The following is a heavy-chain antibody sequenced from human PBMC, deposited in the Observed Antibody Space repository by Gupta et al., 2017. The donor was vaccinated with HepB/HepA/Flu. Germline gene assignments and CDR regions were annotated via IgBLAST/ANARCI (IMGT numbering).Heavy chain of an antibody. D-gene: IGHD3-9*01. CDR2: INHSGST. CDR1: GGSFSGYY. Sequence: QVQLQQWGAGLLKPSETLSLTCAVYGGSFSGYYWSWIRQPPGRGLEWIGEINHSGSTNYKSSLRSRITISGDRSKNQFSLKLMSVTAADTAVYYCARSVPSNFDWLLGQYNAYGMDVWGQGTTVTVSS. J-gene: IGHJ6*02. V-gene: IGHV4-34*01. CDR3: ARSVPSNFDWLLGQYNAYGMDV.